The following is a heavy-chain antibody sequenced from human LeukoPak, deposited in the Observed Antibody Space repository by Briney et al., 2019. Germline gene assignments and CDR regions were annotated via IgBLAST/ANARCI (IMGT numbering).Heavy chain of an antibody. J-gene: IGHJ6*03. CDR1: GYTFTGYY. CDR3: ARGPDIVVVPAAYYYYYYMDV. CDR2: LNPNSGGT. D-gene: IGHD2-2*01. V-gene: IGHV1-2*02. Sequence: ASVKVSCKASGYTFTGYYMHWVRQAPGQGLEWMGWLNPNSGGTNYAQKFQGRVTMTRDTSISTAHMELSRRRSDDTAVYYCARGPDIVVVPAAYYYYYYMDVWGKGTTVTVSS.